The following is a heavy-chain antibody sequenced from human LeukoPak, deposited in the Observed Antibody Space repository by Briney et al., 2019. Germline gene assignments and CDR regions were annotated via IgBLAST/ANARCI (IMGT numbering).Heavy chain of an antibody. CDR3: AKDLGYSSSYGMDV. CDR1: EFTFSSHA. D-gene: IGHD6-19*01. Sequence: GGSLGLSCVASEFTFSSHAMNWVRQAPGKGLEWVSSISGGGESTYYADSVKGRFTVSGDNSKNTLYLQINSLRGEDTAVYYCAKDLGYSSSYGMDVWGQGTTVTVSS. V-gene: IGHV3-23*01. J-gene: IGHJ6*02. CDR2: ISGGGEST.